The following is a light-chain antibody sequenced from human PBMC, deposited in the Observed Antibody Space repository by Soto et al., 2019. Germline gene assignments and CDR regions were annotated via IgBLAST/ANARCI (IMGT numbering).Light chain of an antibody. V-gene: IGKV1-9*01. CDR1: QGIGSY. CDR2: AAS. Sequence: IQLTQSPSSLSASVGDRVTITCRASQGIGSYLAWYQHKPGKAPKLLIYAASTLQSGVPSRFSGSGSGPDFTLTITRLQPEDFATYYCQQLYNYPLTFGGGTMVDIK. CDR3: QQLYNYPLT. J-gene: IGKJ4*01.